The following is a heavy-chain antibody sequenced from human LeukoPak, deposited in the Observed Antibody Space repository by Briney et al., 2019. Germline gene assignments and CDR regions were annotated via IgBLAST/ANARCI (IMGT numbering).Heavy chain of an antibody. CDR1: GYTLTELS. J-gene: IGHJ6*02. CDR2: FDPEDGET. V-gene: IGHV1-24*01. CDR3: ARRFYEQWLASYYYYGMDV. D-gene: IGHD6-19*01. Sequence: ASVKVSCKVSGYTLTELSMHWVRQAPGKGLEWMGGFDPEDGETIYAQKFQGRVTMTEDTSTDTAYMELSSLRSEDTAVYYCARRFYEQWLASYYYYGMDVWGQGTTVTVSS.